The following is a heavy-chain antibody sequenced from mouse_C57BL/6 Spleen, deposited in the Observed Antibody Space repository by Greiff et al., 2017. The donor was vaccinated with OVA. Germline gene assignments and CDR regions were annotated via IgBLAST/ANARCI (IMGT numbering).Heavy chain of an antibody. D-gene: IGHD1-1*01. CDR3: ARGATVNYFDY. J-gene: IGHJ2*01. V-gene: IGHV5-4*03. CDR2: ISDGGSYT. Sequence: EVKLVESGGGLVKPGGSLKLSCAASGFTFSSYAMSWVRQTPEKRLEWVATISDGGSYTYYPDNVKGRFTISRDNAKNNLYLQMSHLKSEDTAMYYCARGATVNYFDYWGQGTTLTVSS. CDR1: GFTFSSYA.